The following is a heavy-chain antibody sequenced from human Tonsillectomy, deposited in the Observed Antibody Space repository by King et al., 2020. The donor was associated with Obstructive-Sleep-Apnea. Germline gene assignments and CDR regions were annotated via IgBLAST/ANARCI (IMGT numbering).Heavy chain of an antibody. Sequence: VQLVESGGGLVQPGGSLRLSCAASGFTFSSFWMNWVRQAPGKGLEWVANIRQDGSEKYYVVSVKGRFTISRDNAKNSLFLQMNSLRAEDTAVYYCARVGYDDVWGSYHSDYWGQGTLVTVSS. CDR2: IRQDGSEK. V-gene: IGHV3-7*03. J-gene: IGHJ4*02. D-gene: IGHD3-16*02. CDR1: GFTFSSFW. CDR3: ARVGYDDVWGSYHSDY.